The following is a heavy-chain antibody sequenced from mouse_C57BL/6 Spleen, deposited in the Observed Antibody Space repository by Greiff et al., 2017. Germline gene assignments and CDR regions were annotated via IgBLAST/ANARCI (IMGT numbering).Heavy chain of an antibody. V-gene: IGHV1-61*01. Sequence: QVQLQQSGAELVRPGSSVKLSCKASGYTFTSYWMDWVKQRPGQGLEWIGNIYPSDSETHYNQKFKDKATLTVDKYSSTAYMQLSSLTSEDSAVYYCARGGDYYGSSWGFAYWGQGTLVTVSA. J-gene: IGHJ3*01. CDR1: GYTFTSYW. CDR2: IYPSDSET. D-gene: IGHD1-1*01. CDR3: ARGGDYYGSSWGFAY.